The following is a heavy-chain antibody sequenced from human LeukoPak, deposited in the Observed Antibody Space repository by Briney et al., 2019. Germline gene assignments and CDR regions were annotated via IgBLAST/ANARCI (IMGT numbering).Heavy chain of an antibody. CDR2: INSDGSST. CDR1: GFTFSSYW. D-gene: IGHD1-26*01. CDR3: ARDGSPRVGANDY. Sequence: GGSLRPSCAASGFTFSSYWMHWVRQAPGKGLVWVSRINSDGSSTSYADSVKGRFTISRDNAKNTLYVQMNSLRAEDTAVYYCARDGSPRVGANDYWGQGTQVTVSS. V-gene: IGHV3-74*01. J-gene: IGHJ4*02.